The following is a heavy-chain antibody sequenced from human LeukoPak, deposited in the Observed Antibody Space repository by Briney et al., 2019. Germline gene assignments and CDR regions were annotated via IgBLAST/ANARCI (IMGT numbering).Heavy chain of an antibody. CDR3: ARHLLWGYGP. Sequence: GGTLRLSYAFWVFPFEDYDMRWVRQPPGKGLEWFSGINWNGGSTGYADTVKGRFTISRDNAKNSLYLQMNSLRAEATAFYNWARHLLWGYGPWGQGTLVTVSS. CDR1: VFPFEDYD. D-gene: IGHD7-27*01. J-gene: IGHJ5*02. V-gene: IGHV3-20*01. CDR2: INWNGGST.